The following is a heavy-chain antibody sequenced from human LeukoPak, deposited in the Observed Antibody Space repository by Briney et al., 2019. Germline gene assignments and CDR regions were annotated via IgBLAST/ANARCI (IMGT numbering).Heavy chain of an antibody. Sequence: PGGSLRLSCAASGFTLSSYAMSWVRQAPGKGLEWVSRISASGGSTNYADSVKGRFTISRDNSKNTVYLQMTSLRAEDTAVYYCAKVMKGSERLTMVRGVIIKTAGLYYMDVWGKGTTVTVSS. V-gene: IGHV3-23*01. CDR3: AKVMKGSERLTMVRGVIIKTAGLYYMDV. J-gene: IGHJ6*03. CDR2: ISASGGST. D-gene: IGHD3-10*01. CDR1: GFTLSSYA.